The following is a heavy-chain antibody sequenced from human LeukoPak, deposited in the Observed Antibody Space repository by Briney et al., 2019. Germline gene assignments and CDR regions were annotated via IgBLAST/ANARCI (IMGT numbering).Heavy chain of an antibody. Sequence: GGSLRLSCAASGFTFSSYGMSWVRQAPGKGLEWVSSISSSSSYIYYADSVKGRFTISRDNAKNSLYLQMNSLRAEDTAVYYCARGALMIVVVTAIDYWGQGTLVTVSS. J-gene: IGHJ4*02. V-gene: IGHV3-21*01. CDR3: ARGALMIVVVTAIDY. CDR2: ISSSSSYI. CDR1: GFTFSSYG. D-gene: IGHD3-22*01.